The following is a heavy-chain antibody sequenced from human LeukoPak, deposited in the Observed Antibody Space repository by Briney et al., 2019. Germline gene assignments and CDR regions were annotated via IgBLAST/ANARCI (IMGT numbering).Heavy chain of an antibody. J-gene: IGHJ5*02. D-gene: IGHD2-15*01. CDR2: ISSSGSTI. CDR3: ARQTRYCSGGSCYSDRVWFDP. CDR1: GFTFSDYY. V-gene: IGHV3-11*04. Sequence: GGSLGLSCAASGFTFSDYYMSWIRQAPGKGLEWVSYISSSGSTIYYADSVKGRFTISRDNAKNSLYLQMNSLRAEDTAVYYCARQTRYCSGGSCYSDRVWFDPWGQGTLVTVSS.